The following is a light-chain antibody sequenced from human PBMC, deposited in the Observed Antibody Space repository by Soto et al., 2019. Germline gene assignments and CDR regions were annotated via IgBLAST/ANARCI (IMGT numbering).Light chain of an antibody. J-gene: IGKJ3*01. CDR3: QNYNSAPLT. CDR1: QGIRNY. CDR2: AAS. V-gene: IGKV1-27*01. Sequence: DIQMTQSPSSLSASVGDRVTITCRASQGIRNYLAWYQQKPGKVPKLLIYAASTLLSGVPSRFSGSGSGIDFTLTISSLQPEDVASYYCQNYNSAPLTFGPGTKVDIK.